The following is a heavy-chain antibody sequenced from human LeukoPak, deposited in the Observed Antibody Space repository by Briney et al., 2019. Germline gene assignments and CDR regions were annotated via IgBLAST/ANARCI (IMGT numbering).Heavy chain of an antibody. CDR1: GFTFSSSW. CDR2: IKQDGSEK. CDR3: ARATYSGGYYDAFDI. V-gene: IGHV3-7*01. D-gene: IGHD3-22*01. Sequence: PGGSLRLSCAASGFTFSSSWMSWVRQAPGKGLEWVANIKQDGSEKYYVDSVRGRFTISRDNAKNSLYLQMNSLRAEDTAVYYCARATYSGGYYDAFDIWGQGTM. J-gene: IGHJ3*02.